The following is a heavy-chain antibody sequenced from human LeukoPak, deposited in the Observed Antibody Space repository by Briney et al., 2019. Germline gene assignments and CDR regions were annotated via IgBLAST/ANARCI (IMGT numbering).Heavy chain of an antibody. CDR3: AKGTLLKGTVDY. CDR1: GFTFRSYG. CDR2: IRYDGSNK. V-gene: IGHV3-30*02. J-gene: IGHJ4*02. D-gene: IGHD1-1*01. Sequence: QPGGSLRLSCAASGFTFRSYGMHWVRQAPGKGLEWVAFIRYDGSNKYYADSVKGRFTISRDNSKNTLYLQMNSLRAEDTAVYYCAKGTLLKGTVDYWGQGTLVTVSS.